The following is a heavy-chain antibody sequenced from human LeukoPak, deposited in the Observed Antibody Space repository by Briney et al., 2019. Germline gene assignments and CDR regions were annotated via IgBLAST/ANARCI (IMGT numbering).Heavy chain of an antibody. J-gene: IGHJ4*02. CDR1: GGTFSSYA. V-gene: IGHV1-69*13. Sequence: SVKVSCKASGGTFSSYAISWVRQAPGQGLEWMGGIIPIFGTANYAQKFQGRVTITADESTSTAYMELSSLRSEDTAVYYCARGWSRSGSYPSYSDYWGQGTLVTVSS. CDR3: ARGWSRSGSYPSYSDY. CDR2: IIPIFGTA. D-gene: IGHD1-26*01.